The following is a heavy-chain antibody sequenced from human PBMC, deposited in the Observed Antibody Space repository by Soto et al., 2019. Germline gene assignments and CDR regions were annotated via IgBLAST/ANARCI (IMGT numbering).Heavy chain of an antibody. J-gene: IGHJ4*02. D-gene: IGHD3-16*01. CDR2: ISAYNGNT. V-gene: IGHV1-18*01. CDR1: GYTFTSYG. CDR3: ARWGSGEAGRSRSREGHSLAY. Sequence: QVQLVQSGAEVKKPGASVKVSCKASGYTFTSYGISWVRQAPGQGLEWMGWISAYNGNTNYAQKLQGRVTMTTDTSASTACMGLRSRGSADTAGYYCARWGSGEAGRSRSREGHSLAYWGQGTLVTVSS.